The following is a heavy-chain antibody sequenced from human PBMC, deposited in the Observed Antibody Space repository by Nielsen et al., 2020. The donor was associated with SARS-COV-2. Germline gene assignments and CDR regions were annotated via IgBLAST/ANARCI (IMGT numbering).Heavy chain of an antibody. CDR3: ARDGSGSYYYPYFDY. Sequence: GGSLRLSCAASGFTFSSYGMHWVRQAPGKGLEWVAVIWYDGSNKYYADSVKGRFTISRDNSKNTLYLQMNSLRAEDTAVYYCARDGSGSYYYPYFDYWGQGTLVTVSS. V-gene: IGHV3-33*01. CDR1: GFTFSSYG. J-gene: IGHJ4*02. CDR2: IWYDGSNK. D-gene: IGHD3-10*01.